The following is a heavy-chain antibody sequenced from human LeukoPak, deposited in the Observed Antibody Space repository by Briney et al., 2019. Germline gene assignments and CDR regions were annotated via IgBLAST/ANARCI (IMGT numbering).Heavy chain of an antibody. CDR1: GYTFTSYG. D-gene: IGHD2-15*01. Sequence: ASVKVSCKASGYTFTSYGISWVRQAPGQGLEWMGRISAYNGNTNYAQKLQGRVTMTTDTSTSTAYMELRSLRSDDTAVYYCASSYCSGGSCPGDFDYWGQGTLVTVSS. J-gene: IGHJ4*02. CDR2: ISAYNGNT. CDR3: ASSYCSGGSCPGDFDY. V-gene: IGHV1-18*01.